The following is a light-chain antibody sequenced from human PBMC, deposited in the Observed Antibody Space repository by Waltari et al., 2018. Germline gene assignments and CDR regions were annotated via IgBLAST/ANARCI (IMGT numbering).Light chain of an antibody. Sequence: ENVLTQSPGTLSLSPGDRASLSCRASQTVNNNYIAWYQKRPGQPPRLLIHAATNRAPGIPDRISGSGSGTDFTLTITRLEPDDFAVYFCHQYGNSPPSFGGGTKLEIK. CDR2: AAT. J-gene: IGKJ4*01. CDR3: HQYGNSPPS. V-gene: IGKV3-20*01. CDR1: QTVNNNY.